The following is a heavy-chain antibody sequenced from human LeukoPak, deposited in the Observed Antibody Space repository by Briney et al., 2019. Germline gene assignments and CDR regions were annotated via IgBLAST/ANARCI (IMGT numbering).Heavy chain of an antibody. V-gene: IGHV1-2*02. CDR3: ARANRAVAGDYYYWYMDV. CDR2: VNSNSGAT. J-gene: IGHJ6*03. CDR1: GYTFTDYY. Sequence: ASVKVSCKASGYTFTDYYMHWVRQAPGQGLEWMGWVNSNSGATDYAQKFQGRVTMTRDTSISTAYMDLSRLRSDDTAVHYCARANRAVAGDYYYWYMDVWGKGTTVTVSS. D-gene: IGHD2-15*01.